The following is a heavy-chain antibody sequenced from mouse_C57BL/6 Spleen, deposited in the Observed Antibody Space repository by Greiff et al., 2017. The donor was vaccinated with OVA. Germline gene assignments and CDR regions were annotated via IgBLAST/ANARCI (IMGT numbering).Heavy chain of an antibody. V-gene: IGHV1-80*01. CDR3: ARDYYGSSLPFDY. D-gene: IGHD1-1*01. Sequence: QVQLQQSGAELVKPGASVKISCKASGYAFSSYWMNWVKQRPGKGLEWIGQIYPGDGDTNYNGKFKGKATLTADKSSSTAYMQLSSLTSEDSAVYFCARDYYGSSLPFDYWGQGTTLTVSS. CDR2: IYPGDGDT. J-gene: IGHJ2*01. CDR1: GYAFSSYW.